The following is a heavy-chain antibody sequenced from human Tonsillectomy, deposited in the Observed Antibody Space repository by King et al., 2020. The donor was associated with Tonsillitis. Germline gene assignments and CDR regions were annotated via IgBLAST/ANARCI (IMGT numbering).Heavy chain of an antibody. CDR3: AREDYCRSTSCYFSHDAFDI. J-gene: IGHJ3*02. CDR2: IYTRGTT. Sequence: QLQESGPGLVKPSETLSLTCTVSGGSIRSYYWNWIRQPAGKGLEWVGRIYTRGTTIYNPSLKSRVTMSGDTSTNQFSLNLSSVTAADTAVYYCAREDYCRSTSCYFSHDAFDIWGQGTMVTVSS. D-gene: IGHD2-2*01. CDR1: GGSIRSYY. V-gene: IGHV4-4*07.